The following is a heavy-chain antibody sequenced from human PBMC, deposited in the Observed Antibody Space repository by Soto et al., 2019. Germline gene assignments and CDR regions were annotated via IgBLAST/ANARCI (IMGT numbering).Heavy chain of an antibody. CDR3: AGGNDYAKIGY. CDR1: GGSISSRGYY. Sequence: PSETLSLTCTVSGGSISSRGYYCSWIRQSPGKGLEWIGYVSYSESTDYNPSLKSRVTISADTSKNQFSLKLSSVTAADTAVYYCAGGNDYAKIGYWGQGAQVTVSS. D-gene: IGHD4-17*01. CDR2: VSYSEST. J-gene: IGHJ4*02. V-gene: IGHV4-31*03.